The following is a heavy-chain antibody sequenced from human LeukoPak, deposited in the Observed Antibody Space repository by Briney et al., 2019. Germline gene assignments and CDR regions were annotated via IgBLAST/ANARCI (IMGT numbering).Heavy chain of an antibody. D-gene: IGHD3-3*01. CDR1: GFTFRSYS. Sequence: GSLRLSCAASGFTFRSYSMNWVRQAPGKGLEWIGEINHSGSTNYNPSLKSRVTISVDTSKNQFSLKLSSVTAADTAVYYCARGGSLRFLEWLFFWFDPWGQGTLVTVSS. CDR3: ARGGSLRFLEWLFFWFDP. J-gene: IGHJ5*02. CDR2: INHSGST. V-gene: IGHV4-34*01.